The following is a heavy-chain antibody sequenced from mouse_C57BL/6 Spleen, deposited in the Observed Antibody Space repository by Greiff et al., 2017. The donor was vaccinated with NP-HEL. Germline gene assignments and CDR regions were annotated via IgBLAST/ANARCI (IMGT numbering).Heavy chain of an antibody. CDR1: GYTFTSYW. Sequence: VKLVESGTELVKPGASVKLSCKASGYTFTSYWMHWVKQRPGQGLEWIGNINPSNGGTNYNEKFKSKATLTVDKSSSTAYMQLSSLTSEDSAVYYCARGGREDFDYWGQGTTLTVSS. J-gene: IGHJ2*01. CDR3: ARGGREDFDY. CDR2: INPSNGGT. V-gene: IGHV1-53*01.